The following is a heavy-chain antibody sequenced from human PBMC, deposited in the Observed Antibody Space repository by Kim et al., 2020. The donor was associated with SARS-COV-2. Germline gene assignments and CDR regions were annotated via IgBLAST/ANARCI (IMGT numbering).Heavy chain of an antibody. J-gene: IGHJ4*02. D-gene: IGHD6-25*01. CDR3: TSLITA. CDR1: GFTFSGSP. V-gene: IGHV3-73*01. Sequence: GGSLRLSCAASGFTFSGSPIHWVRQAAGKGLEWVGRVGHKAHNYATTYGASVKGRFTISRDDSKNTAYLQMNSLKTEDTAVYYSTSLITAWGQGTLVTVS. CDR2: VGHKAHNYAT.